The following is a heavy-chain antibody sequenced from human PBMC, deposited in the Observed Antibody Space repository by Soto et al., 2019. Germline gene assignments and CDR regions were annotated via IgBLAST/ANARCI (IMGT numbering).Heavy chain of an antibody. CDR3: ARGMVRGVAFCY. D-gene: IGHD3-10*01. CDR1: GGSFTSYY. V-gene: IGHV4-34*01. J-gene: IGHJ4*02. Sequence: QVQLQQWGAGLLKPSETLSLTCAVYGGSFTSYYWSWIRQPPGKGLQWIGEINHRGVTKYNPSLKSRVTISIDTSKNQFSLNVNSLTAADTAVYYCARGMVRGVAFCYWSQGSLVTVSS. CDR2: INHRGVT.